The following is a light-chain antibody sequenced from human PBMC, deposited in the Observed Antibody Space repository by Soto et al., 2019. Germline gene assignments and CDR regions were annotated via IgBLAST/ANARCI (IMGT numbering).Light chain of an antibody. CDR1: RSDVGAHNY. CDR3: SSFTSRFTFV. Sequence: QSALTQPASVSGSPGQSIAISCTGTRSDVGAHNYVSWYQQHPRKAPKLMISEVTNRPSGVSDRFSGSKSGNTASLTISGLQAEDEADYYCSSFTSRFTFVFGTGTKVTVL. CDR2: EVT. V-gene: IGLV2-14*01. J-gene: IGLJ1*01.